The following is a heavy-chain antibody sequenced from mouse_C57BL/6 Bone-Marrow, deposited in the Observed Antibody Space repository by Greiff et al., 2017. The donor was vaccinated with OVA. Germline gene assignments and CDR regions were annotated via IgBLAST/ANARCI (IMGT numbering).Heavy chain of an antibody. CDR3: ARANPYYFDY. J-gene: IGHJ2*01. CDR1: GFTFSDFY. Sequence: EVQGVESGGGLVQSGRSLRLSCATSGFTFSDFYMEWVRQAPGKGLEWIAASRNKANDYTTEYSASVKGRFIVSRETSQSNLYLQMNALRADDPAIYYWARANPYYFDYWGQGTTLTVSS. CDR2: SRNKANDYTT. D-gene: IGHD4-1*01. V-gene: IGHV7-1*01.